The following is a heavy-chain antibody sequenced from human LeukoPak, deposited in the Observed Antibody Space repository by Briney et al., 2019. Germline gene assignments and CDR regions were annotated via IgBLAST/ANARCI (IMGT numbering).Heavy chain of an antibody. CDR2: ISSSGSTI. CDR1: GFTFSSYG. Sequence: SGGSLRLSRAASGFTFSSYGMNWVRQAPGKGLEWVSYISSSGSTIYYADSVKGRFTISRDNAKNSLYLQMNSLRAEDTAVYYCARQGVVRGVISHFDYWGQGTLVTVSS. D-gene: IGHD3-10*01. CDR3: ARQGVVRGVISHFDY. V-gene: IGHV3-48*03. J-gene: IGHJ4*02.